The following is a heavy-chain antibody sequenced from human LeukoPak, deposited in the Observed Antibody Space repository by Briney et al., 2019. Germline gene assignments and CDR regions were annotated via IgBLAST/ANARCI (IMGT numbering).Heavy chain of an antibody. J-gene: IGHJ6*03. CDR1: GFTFSHYG. V-gene: IGHV3-33*01. CDR2: IWSDGTNT. Sequence: PGGSLRLSCATSGFTFSHYGMHWVRQAPGKGLEWVAVIWSDGTNTYYGDPVKGRFTISRDNFQRTVYLQMNSLRAEDTAVYYCARGRTLNYYYMDVWGKGTTVTVSS. CDR3: ARGRTLNYYYMDV.